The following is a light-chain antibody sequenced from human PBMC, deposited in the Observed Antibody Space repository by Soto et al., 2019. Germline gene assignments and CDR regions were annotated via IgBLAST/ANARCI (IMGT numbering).Light chain of an antibody. CDR1: GSDVGGYND. J-gene: IGLJ2*01. CDR3: SSYTSSSTVV. V-gene: IGLV2-14*01. CDR2: DVS. Sequence: QSVLTQPASVSGSPGQSITISCTGTGSDVGGYNDVSWYQQHPGKAPKLMIYDVSNRPSGVSNRFSGSKSGNTASLTISGLQAEDEADYYCSSYTSSSTVVFGGGTKLTVL.